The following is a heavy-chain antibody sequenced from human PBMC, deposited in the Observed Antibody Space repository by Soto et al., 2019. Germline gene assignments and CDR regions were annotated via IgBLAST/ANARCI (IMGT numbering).Heavy chain of an antibody. Sequence: GGSLRLSCAASGFTFSSYGMHWVRQAPGKGLEWVAIISYDGSNKYYADSVKGRFTISRDNSKNTLYLQMNSLRAEDTAVYYCAKGHCTNGVCEFDYWGQGTLVTVSS. V-gene: IGHV3-30*18. CDR2: ISYDGSNK. D-gene: IGHD2-8*01. J-gene: IGHJ4*02. CDR1: GFTFSSYG. CDR3: AKGHCTNGVCEFDY.